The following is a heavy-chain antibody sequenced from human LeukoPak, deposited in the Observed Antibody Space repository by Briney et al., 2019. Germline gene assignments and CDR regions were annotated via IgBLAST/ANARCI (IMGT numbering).Heavy chain of an antibody. CDR2: ISYDGSNK. D-gene: IGHD3-3*01. Sequence: PGGSLRLSCAASGFTFSSYAMHWVRQAPGKGLEWVAVISYDGSNKYYADSVKGRFTISRDNSKNTLYLQMNSLRAEDTAVYYCARDFRSGYDFWSGYYQYYYYYYMDVWGKGTTVAVSS. J-gene: IGHJ6*03. CDR3: ARDFRSGYDFWSGYYQYYYYYYMDV. CDR1: GFTFSSYA. V-gene: IGHV3-30*04.